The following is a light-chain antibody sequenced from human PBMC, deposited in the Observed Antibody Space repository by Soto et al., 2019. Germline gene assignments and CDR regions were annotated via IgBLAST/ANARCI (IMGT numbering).Light chain of an antibody. Sequence: NFMLTQPHSVSESPGKTVTISCTGSSGSIASNYVQWYQQRPGSAPTTVIYEDNQRPSGVPDRFSGSIDSSSNSASLTISGLKTEDEADYYCQSYGDINQVFGGGTQLTVL. CDR2: EDN. CDR3: QSYGDINQV. CDR1: SGSIASNY. V-gene: IGLV6-57*02. J-gene: IGLJ3*02.